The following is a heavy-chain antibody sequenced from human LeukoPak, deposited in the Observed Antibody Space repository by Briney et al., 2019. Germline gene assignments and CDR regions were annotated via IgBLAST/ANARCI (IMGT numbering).Heavy chain of an antibody. CDR2: INGSGSST. Sequence: GGSLRLSCAASGFTFNSYDMHWVRQAPGKGLEWVSVINGSGSSTNYADSVKGRFTISRDNSKNTLYLQMNSLRADDTAVYYCAKDRSDSSNWYLGDYWGQGTLVTVSS. V-gene: IGHV3-23*01. CDR3: AKDRSDSSNWYLGDY. J-gene: IGHJ4*02. D-gene: IGHD6-13*01. CDR1: GFTFNSYD.